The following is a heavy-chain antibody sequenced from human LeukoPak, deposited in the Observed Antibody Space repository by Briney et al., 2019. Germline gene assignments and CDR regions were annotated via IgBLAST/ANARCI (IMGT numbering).Heavy chain of an antibody. V-gene: IGHV1-69*05. CDR3: ARDREGRTYGSGSSYTFDY. CDR2: IIPIFGTA. CDR1: GYTFTSYG. D-gene: IGHD3-10*01. Sequence: GASVKVSCKASGYTFTSYGISWVRQAPGQGLEWMGGIIPIFGTANYAQKFQGRVTITTDESTSTAYMELSSLRSEDTAVYYCARDREGRTYGSGSSYTFDYWGQGTLVTVSS. J-gene: IGHJ4*02.